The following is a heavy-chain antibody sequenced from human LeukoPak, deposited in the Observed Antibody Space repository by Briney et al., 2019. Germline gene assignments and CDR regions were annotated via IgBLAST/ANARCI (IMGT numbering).Heavy chain of an antibody. CDR1: GFTFSSYS. Sequence: GGSLRLSCAASGFTFSSYSMNWVRQAPGEGLEWVSSISSSSSCIYYADSVKGRFTISRDNAKNSLYLQMNSLRAEDTAVYYCARYPGIAAAGYWGQGTLVTVSS. V-gene: IGHV3-21*01. D-gene: IGHD6-13*01. J-gene: IGHJ4*02. CDR2: ISSSSSCI. CDR3: ARYPGIAAAGY.